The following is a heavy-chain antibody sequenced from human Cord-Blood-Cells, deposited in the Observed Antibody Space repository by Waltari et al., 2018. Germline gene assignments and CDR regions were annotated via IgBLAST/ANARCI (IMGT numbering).Heavy chain of an antibody. CDR2: IYHSGST. D-gene: IGHD3-3*01. Sequence: QVQLQESGPGLVKPSETLSLTCTVSGYSISRGYYWGGIRQPPGKGLEWIGSIYHSGSTYYNPSLKSRVTISVDTSKNQFSLKLSSVTAADTAVYYCARAIFGVVMDYWGQGTLVTVSS. CDR3: ARAIFGVVMDY. CDR1: GYSISRGYY. V-gene: IGHV4-38-2*02. J-gene: IGHJ4*02.